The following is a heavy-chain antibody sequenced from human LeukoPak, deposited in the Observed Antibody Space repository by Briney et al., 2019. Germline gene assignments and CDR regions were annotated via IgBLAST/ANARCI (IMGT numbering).Heavy chain of an antibody. Sequence: GGSLRLSCAASGFTFSSYAMSWVRQAPGKGLEWVSAISGSGGSTYYADSVKGRFAISRDNSKNTLYLQMNSLRAEDTAVYYCAKAYDYVWGSSDRTLDYWGQGTLVTVSS. CDR1: GFTFSSYA. V-gene: IGHV3-23*01. D-gene: IGHD3-16*01. CDR3: AKAYDYVWGSSDRTLDY. CDR2: ISGSGGST. J-gene: IGHJ4*02.